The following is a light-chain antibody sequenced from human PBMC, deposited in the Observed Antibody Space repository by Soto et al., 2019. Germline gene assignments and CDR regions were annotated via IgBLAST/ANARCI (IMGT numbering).Light chain of an antibody. J-gene: IGKJ5*01. V-gene: IGKV3-15*01. CDR3: HDYNNGPSN. Sequence: EIVMTQSPATLSVSPGERATLSCRASQSVTSNLAWYQQKPGQAPRLLIYGASTRATGIPARFSGSGSGTEFTLTTTTLRSEDFAVDDCHDYNNGPSNFGLGTRLETK. CDR1: QSVTSN. CDR2: GAS.